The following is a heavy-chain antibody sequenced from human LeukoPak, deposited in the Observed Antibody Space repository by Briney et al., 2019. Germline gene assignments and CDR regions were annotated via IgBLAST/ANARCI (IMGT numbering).Heavy chain of an antibody. CDR2: ISAYNGNT. V-gene: IGHV1-18*01. D-gene: IGHD3-10*01. J-gene: IGHJ5*02. CDR1: GGTFSSYA. Sequence: ASVKVSCKASGGTFSSYAISWVRQAPGQGLEWMGWISAYNGNTNYAQKLQGRVTMTTDTSTSTAYMELRSLRSDDTAVYYCARVAARGVIIKGNWFDPWGQGTLVTVSS. CDR3: ARVAARGVIIKGNWFDP.